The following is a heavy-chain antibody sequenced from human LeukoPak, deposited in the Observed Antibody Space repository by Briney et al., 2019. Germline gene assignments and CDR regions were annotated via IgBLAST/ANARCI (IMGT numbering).Heavy chain of an antibody. CDR1: GDSVSSNSAA. CDR3: ASPRGYSGYDLADDAFDI. V-gene: IGHV6-1*01. CDR2: TYYRSKWYN. J-gene: IGHJ3*02. Sequence: SQTLSLTCAISGDSVSSNSAAWNWIRQSPSRGLEWLGRTYYRSKWYNDYAVSVKSRITINPDTSKNQFSLQLNSVTPEDTAMYYCASPRGYSGYDLADDAFDIWGQGTMVTVSS. D-gene: IGHD5-12*01.